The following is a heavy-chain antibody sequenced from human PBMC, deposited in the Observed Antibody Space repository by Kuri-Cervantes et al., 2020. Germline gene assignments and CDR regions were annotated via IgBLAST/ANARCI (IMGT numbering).Heavy chain of an antibody. J-gene: IGHJ6*02. CDR2: ISWNSGSI. D-gene: IGHD2-2*01. CDR3: AKEKRGYCSSTSCYFDYYHYYGMDV. CDR1: GFTFDDYA. V-gene: IGHV3-9*01. Sequence: GGSLRLSCAASGFTFDDYAMHWVRQAPGKGLEWVSGISWNSGSIGYADSVKGRFTISRDNAKNSLYLQMNSLRAEDTAVYYCAKEKRGYCSSTSCYFDYYHYYGMDVWGQGTTVTVSS.